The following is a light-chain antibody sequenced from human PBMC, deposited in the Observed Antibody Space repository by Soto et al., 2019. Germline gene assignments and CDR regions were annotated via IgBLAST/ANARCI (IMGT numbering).Light chain of an antibody. CDR2: DAS. J-gene: IGKJ1*01. CDR1: QSVSIS. V-gene: IGKV3-20*01. Sequence: EIVLTQSPGTLSLSPGERATLSCRASQSVSISLAWYQQKPGQAPRLLIYDASNRATGIPDRFSGSGSGTDFTLTISRLEPEDFAVYYCQQYGSSPMTFGQGTKVEIK. CDR3: QQYGSSPMT.